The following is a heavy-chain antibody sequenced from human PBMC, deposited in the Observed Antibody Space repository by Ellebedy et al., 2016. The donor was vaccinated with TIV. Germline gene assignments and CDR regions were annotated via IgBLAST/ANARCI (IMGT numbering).Heavy chain of an antibody. CDR3: VRTRGYNYGYSDY. J-gene: IGHJ4*02. V-gene: IGHV3-48*04. D-gene: IGHD5-18*01. CDR1: GFTFSSYS. Sequence: PGGSLRLSCAASGFTFSSYSMNWVLQAPGKGLEWVSYISSRSTTIDYADSVKGRFTISSGDAKNSLSLHMNSLRAEDTAVYYFVRTRGYNYGYSDYWGQGTLVTVSS. CDR2: ISSRSTTI.